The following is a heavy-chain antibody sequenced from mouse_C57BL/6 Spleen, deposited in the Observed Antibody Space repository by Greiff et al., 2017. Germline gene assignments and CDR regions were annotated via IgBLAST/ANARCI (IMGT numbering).Heavy chain of an antibody. J-gene: IGHJ4*01. V-gene: IGHV1-7*01. CDR2: INPSSGYT. Sequence: QVHVKQSGAELAKPGASVKLSCKASGYTFTSYWMHWVKQRPGQGLEWIGYINPSSGYTKYNQKFKDKATLTADKSSSTAYMQLSSLTYEDSAVYYCASPHYDSAMDYWGQGTAVTVSS. D-gene: IGHD2-4*01. CDR1: GYTFTSYW. CDR3: ASPHYDSAMDY.